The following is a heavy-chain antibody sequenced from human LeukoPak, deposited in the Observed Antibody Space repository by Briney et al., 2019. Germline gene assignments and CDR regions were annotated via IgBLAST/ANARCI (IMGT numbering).Heavy chain of an antibody. D-gene: IGHD1-1*01. CDR3: ARALLWKKYFQR. V-gene: IGHV1-69*13. CDR1: GGTFSSYA. Sequence: ASVKVSCKASGGTFSSYAISWVRQAPGQGLEWMGGIIPIFGTANYAQKFQGRVTITADESTSTAYMELSSLRSEDTAVYYCARALLWKKYFQRWGQGTLVTVSS. CDR2: IIPIFGTA. J-gene: IGHJ1*01.